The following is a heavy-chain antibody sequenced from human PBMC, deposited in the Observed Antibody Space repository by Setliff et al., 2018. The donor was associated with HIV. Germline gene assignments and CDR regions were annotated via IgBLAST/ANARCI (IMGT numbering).Heavy chain of an antibody. V-gene: IGHV1-18*01. CDR2: INLYKDDT. D-gene: IGHD2-21*01. CDR1: GYTFSSYA. Sequence: ASVKVSCKASGYTFSSYAITWVRQAPGQGLEWMGSINLYKDDTHDAQKFQDRVAMTADTSTNTVYMEPRSLRSDDTAVYYCARYALCSDDCSDEGADIWGQGTLVTVSS. J-gene: IGHJ4*02. CDR3: ARYALCSDDCSDEGADI.